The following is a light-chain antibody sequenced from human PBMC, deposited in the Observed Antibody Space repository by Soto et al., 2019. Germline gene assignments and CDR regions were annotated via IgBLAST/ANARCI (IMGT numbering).Light chain of an antibody. J-gene: IGKJ4*01. CDR3: EYYGTSIT. Sequence: ELVLTQSPGTLSLSPGDSVTLSCRASQSISNNHLAWYQQKPGQAPRLLIHGTSNRATGIQDRFSGSGSGTDFTLTFSRLEPEDFAVYYCEYYGTSITXGGGTKVDIK. CDR1: QSISNNH. V-gene: IGKV3-20*01. CDR2: GTS.